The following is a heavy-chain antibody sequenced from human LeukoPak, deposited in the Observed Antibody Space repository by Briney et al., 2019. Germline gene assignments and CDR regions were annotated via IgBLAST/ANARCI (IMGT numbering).Heavy chain of an antibody. Sequence: PGGSLRLSCVASGFTFDDYGMSWVRQAPGKGLEWVSGINWNGASIGYADSVKGRFTISRDNAKNSVYLQMNSLRAEDTTLYYCVRWAPTYCSGGSCYSGDAFDIWGQGTMVTVSS. CDR2: INWNGASI. J-gene: IGHJ3*02. D-gene: IGHD2-15*01. CDR3: VRWAPTYCSGGSCYSGDAFDI. V-gene: IGHV3-20*04. CDR1: GFTFDDYG.